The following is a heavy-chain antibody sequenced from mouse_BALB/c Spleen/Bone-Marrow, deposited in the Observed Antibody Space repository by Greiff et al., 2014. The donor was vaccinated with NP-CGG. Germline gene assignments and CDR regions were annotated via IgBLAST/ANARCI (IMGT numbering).Heavy chain of an antibody. Sequence: EVQGVESGGGLVQPGGSLKLSCAASGFTFNSNTMYWVRQTPEKRLEWVAYITNGGGATYYLDTVKGRFTISRDSAKNTLYLQMSSLKSEDTAMYYCARPRYPFYAMDSWGQGTSVTVSS. CDR3: ARPRYPFYAMDS. J-gene: IGHJ4*01. V-gene: IGHV5-12-2*01. D-gene: IGHD2-14*01. CDR2: ITNGGGAT. CDR1: GFTFNSNT.